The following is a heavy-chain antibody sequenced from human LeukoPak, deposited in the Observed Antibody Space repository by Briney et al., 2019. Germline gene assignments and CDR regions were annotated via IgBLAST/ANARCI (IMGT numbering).Heavy chain of an antibody. CDR3: ARLIRGSSYYYYGMDV. CDR1: GGSISSYY. J-gene: IGHJ6*02. Sequence: SETLSLTCTVSGGSISSYYWSWIRQPPGKGLEWIGYIYTSGSTNYNPPLKSRVTISVDTSKNQFSLKLSSVTAADTAVYYCARLIRGSSYYYYGMDVWGQGTTVTVSS. V-gene: IGHV4-4*09. D-gene: IGHD6-6*01. CDR2: IYTSGST.